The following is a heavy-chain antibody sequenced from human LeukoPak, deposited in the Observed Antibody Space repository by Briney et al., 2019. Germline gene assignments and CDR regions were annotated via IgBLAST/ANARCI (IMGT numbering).Heavy chain of an antibody. Sequence: GGSLRLSCAASGFTFSSHSMSWVRQAPGKGLEWVANVKEDGSEENYVDSVKGRFTISRDNAVKSLYLQMNSLRAEDTAVYFCARLLHYERSVYRPVDCWGQGTLVGVSS. V-gene: IGHV3-7*01. CDR3: ARLLHYERSVYRPVDC. CDR1: GFTFSSHS. J-gene: IGHJ4*02. CDR2: VKEDGSEE. D-gene: IGHD5/OR15-5a*01.